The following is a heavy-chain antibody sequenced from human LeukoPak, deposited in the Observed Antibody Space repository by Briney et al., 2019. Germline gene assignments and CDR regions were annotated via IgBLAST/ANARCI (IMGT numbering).Heavy chain of an antibody. J-gene: IGHJ4*02. CDR2: TYYRSKWYN. CDR1: GDSVSSNSAG. D-gene: IGHD3-10*01. Sequence: SQTLSLTCAISGDSVSSNSAGWNWIRQSPSRGLEWLGRTYYRSKWYNDHAVSVKSRITINPDTFKNQFSLQLNSVTPEDTAVYYCVREVYMVRGVIPRGHFDYWGQGTLVTVPS. V-gene: IGHV6-1*01. CDR3: VREVYMVRGVIPRGHFDY.